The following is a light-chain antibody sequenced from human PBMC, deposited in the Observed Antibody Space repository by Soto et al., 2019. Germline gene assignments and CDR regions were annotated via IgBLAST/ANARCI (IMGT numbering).Light chain of an antibody. CDR1: QSVLYSSNNKNY. J-gene: IGKJ2*01. CDR2: WAS. Sequence: DIVMTQSPDSLAVSLGERATINCKSSQSVLYSSNNKNYLAWYQQKPGQPPKLLIYWASTRESGVPDRFSGSRSGTDFTLTISSLQAEDGAVYYCQQYYSTPPTFAQGTKLEIK. CDR3: QQYYSTPPT. V-gene: IGKV4-1*01.